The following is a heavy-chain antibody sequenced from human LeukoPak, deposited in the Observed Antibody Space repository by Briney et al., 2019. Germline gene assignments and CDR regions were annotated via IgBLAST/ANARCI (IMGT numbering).Heavy chain of an antibody. J-gene: IGHJ4*02. CDR2: IYHSGST. V-gene: IGHV4-30-2*01. CDR3: ARANPMVRGVSDYFDF. CDR1: GGSISRSADY. D-gene: IGHD3-10*01. Sequence: SETLSLTCTVSGGSISRSADYWSWIRQPPGKGLEWIGYIYHSGSTYYNPSLESRVTISVDMSKNQFSLKLTSVTAADTAVYYCARANPMVRGVSDYFDFWGQGTLVTVSS.